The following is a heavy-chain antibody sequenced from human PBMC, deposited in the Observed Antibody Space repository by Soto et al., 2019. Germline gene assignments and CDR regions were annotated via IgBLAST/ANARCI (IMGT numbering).Heavy chain of an antibody. CDR3: ARQTNSSPARGPNWFDP. CDR1: GDSINTSHW. CDR2: TYHSGTT. Sequence: QVQLRESGPGLVSPSGTLSLTCAVYGDSINTSHWWSWVRQTPGKGLEWIGETYHSGTTNYNPSLKSRVTISMDKSKNLFSLKLNSVTAADTALYFCARQTNSSPARGPNWFDPWGQGALVTVSS. D-gene: IGHD6-19*01. J-gene: IGHJ5*02. V-gene: IGHV4-4*02.